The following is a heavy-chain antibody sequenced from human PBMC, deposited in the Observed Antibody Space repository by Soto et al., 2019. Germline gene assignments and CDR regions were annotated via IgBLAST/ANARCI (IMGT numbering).Heavy chain of an antibody. V-gene: IGHV4-59*01. J-gene: IGHJ4*02. CDR2: IYNSGNT. CDR3: AAPPRY. D-gene: IGHD6-6*01. CDR1: GCSISSYY. Sequence: QVQLQESGPGLVKPSETLSLTCTVSGCSISSYYWNCIRQPPGKGLEWIGYIYNSGNTNYNPSLRSRVTISVDTSKTQFSLKLTSVTAADTAVYYCAAPPRYWGQGTLVTVSS.